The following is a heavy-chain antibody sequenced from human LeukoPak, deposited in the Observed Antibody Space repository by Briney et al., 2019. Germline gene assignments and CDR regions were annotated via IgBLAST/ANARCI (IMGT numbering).Heavy chain of an antibody. J-gene: IGHJ4*02. CDR2: IYYSGST. V-gene: IGHV4-31*03. CDR1: GGSISSGGYY. Sequence: SETLSLTCTVSGGSISSGGYYWSWIRQHPGKGLEWIGYIYYSGSTYYNPSLKSRVTISVDTSKNQFSLKLSSVTAADTAVYYCARGRIAVAGTRSGYRYWGQGTLVTVSS. D-gene: IGHD6-19*01. CDR3: ARGRIAVAGTRSGYRY.